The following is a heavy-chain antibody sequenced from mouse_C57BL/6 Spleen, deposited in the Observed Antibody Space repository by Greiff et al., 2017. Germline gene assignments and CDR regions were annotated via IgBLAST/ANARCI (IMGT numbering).Heavy chain of an antibody. CDR1: GYTFTSYW. Sequence: QVQLKQSGTELVKPGASVKLSCKASGYTFTSYWMHWVKQRPGQGLEWIGNINPSNGGTNYNEKFKSKATLTVDKSSSTAYMQLSSLTSEDSAVYYCARSRGGYYPDYWGQGTTLTVSS. CDR3: ARSRGGYYPDY. CDR2: INPSNGGT. V-gene: IGHV1-53*01. J-gene: IGHJ2*01. D-gene: IGHD1-1*02.